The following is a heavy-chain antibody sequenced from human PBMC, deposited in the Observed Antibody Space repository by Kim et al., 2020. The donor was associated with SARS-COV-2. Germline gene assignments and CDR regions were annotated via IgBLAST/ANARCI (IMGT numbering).Heavy chain of an antibody. J-gene: IGHJ6*02. D-gene: IGHD3-9*01. V-gene: IGHV5-10-1*01. Sequence: GESLKISCKGSGYSFTSYWISWVRQMPGKGQEWMGRIDPSDSYTNYSPSFQGHVTIPADKSISTAYLQWSSLKASDTAMYYCARTDYDILTGYYRSQGDGYPQGPIYGMDVWGQGTSVTVSS. CDR2: IDPSDSYT. CDR1: GYSFTSYW. CDR3: ARTDYDILTGYYRSQGDGYPQGPIYGMDV.